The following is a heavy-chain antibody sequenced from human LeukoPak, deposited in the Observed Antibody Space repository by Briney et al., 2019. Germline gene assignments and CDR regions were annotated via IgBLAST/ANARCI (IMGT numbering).Heavy chain of an antibody. Sequence: GGSLRLSCAASGFTFSSYWMNWSRQAPGKGLEWVASINHNGNVNYYVDSVKGRFTISRDNAKNSLYMQMSNLRAEDTAVYFCARGGGLDVWGQGATVTVSS. CDR1: GFTFSSYW. CDR2: INHNGNVN. J-gene: IGHJ6*02. CDR3: ARGGGLDV. V-gene: IGHV3-7*03. D-gene: IGHD3-16*01.